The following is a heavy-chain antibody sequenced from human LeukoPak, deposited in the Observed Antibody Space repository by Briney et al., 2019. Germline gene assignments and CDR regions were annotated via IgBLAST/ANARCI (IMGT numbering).Heavy chain of an antibody. D-gene: IGHD3-3*01. CDR3: ARHQGVVDL. J-gene: IGHJ2*01. V-gene: IGHV4-4*07. CDR1: GDSISGHY. CDR2: VYSSGST. Sequence: SETLSLTCSVSGDSISGHYWSWVRRPAGKGLEWIGRVYSSGSTDYNPSLKSRVTMSVDTSKNQVSLKLSSVTAADTAVYYCARHQGVVDLWGRGSLVTVSS.